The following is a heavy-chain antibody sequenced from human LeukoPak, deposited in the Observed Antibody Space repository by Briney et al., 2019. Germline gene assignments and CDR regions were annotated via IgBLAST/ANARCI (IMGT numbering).Heavy chain of an antibody. CDR3: ARDLRWRDSSGSAHY. D-gene: IGHD3-22*01. J-gene: IGHJ4*02. V-gene: IGHV1-2*02. CDR1: GYTFTGYY. CDR2: INPNSGGT. Sequence: ASVKVSCKASGYTFTGYYMHWVRQAPGQGLEWMGWINPNSGGTNYAQKFQGRVTMTRDTSISTAYMELSRLRSDDTAVYYCARDLRWRDSSGSAHYWGQGTLVTVSS.